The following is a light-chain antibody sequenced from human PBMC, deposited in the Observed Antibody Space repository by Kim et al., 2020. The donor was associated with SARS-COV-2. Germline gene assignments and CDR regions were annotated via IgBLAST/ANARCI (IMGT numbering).Light chain of an antibody. Sequence: DIQMTQSPSSLSASVGDRVTITCRASQSISTYLNWYQQKPGKAPKVLIYVASSLQSGVPSRFSGTGSGTDFTLTITSLHPEDFATYYCQHTYTPPWTFGQGTKVDIK. V-gene: IGKV1-39*01. CDR1: QSISTY. CDR2: VAS. CDR3: QHTYTPPWT. J-gene: IGKJ1*01.